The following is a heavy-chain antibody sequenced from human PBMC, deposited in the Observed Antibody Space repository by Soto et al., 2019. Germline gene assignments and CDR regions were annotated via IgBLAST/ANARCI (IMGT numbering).Heavy chain of an antibody. V-gene: IGHV6-1*01. Sequence: SQTLSLTCGISGDSVTSNSAAWNWVRRSPSRGLEWLGRAYYRSTWYRDYAVSVKSRITVIPDTSENQFSLQLNSVTPEDTALYYCAREIAGTYAFDIWGQGTMVTVSS. CDR1: GDSVTSNSAA. CDR2: AYYRSTWYR. CDR3: AREIAGTYAFDI. J-gene: IGHJ3*02. D-gene: IGHD1-26*01.